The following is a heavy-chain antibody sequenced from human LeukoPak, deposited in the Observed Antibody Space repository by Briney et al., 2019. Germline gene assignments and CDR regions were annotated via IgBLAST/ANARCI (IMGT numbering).Heavy chain of an antibody. J-gene: IGHJ4*02. CDR3: LRDLNWSLDQ. CDR2: IKSDGITI. Sequence: GGSLRLSCAASGFTFSNYMMHWVRQAPGKGLVWVSRIKSDGITITYADSVKGRFTISRGNAKNTLYLQMNSLRAEDTAVYYCLRDLNWSLDQWGQGTLVTVSS. D-gene: IGHD1-20*01. CDR1: GFTFSNYM. V-gene: IGHV3-74*01.